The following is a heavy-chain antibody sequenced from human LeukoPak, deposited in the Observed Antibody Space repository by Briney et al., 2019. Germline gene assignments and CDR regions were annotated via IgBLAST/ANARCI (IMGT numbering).Heavy chain of an antibody. CDR3: ARSSLFGVITPLYY. V-gene: IGHV4-59*01. D-gene: IGHD3-3*01. CDR2: ISYSGNT. J-gene: IGHJ4*02. Sequence: SETLSLTCTVYAGSIIPYSCSWIRQPPGKGLEWIGYISYSGNTDYNPSLKSRVTISLDTSKNQFSLKLSSVTGADTAVYDCARSSLFGVITPLYYWGQGILVIVSS. CDR1: AGSIIPYS.